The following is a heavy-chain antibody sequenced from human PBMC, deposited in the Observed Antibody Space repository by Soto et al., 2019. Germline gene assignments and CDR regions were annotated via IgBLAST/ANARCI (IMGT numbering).Heavy chain of an antibody. CDR3: TRGFSGAPTDY. D-gene: IGHD3-3*01. CDR2: IHYSGNT. J-gene: IGHJ4*02. Sequence: PSETLSLTCAVYGGSFSNYYWNWIRQPPGKGLEWIGEIHYSGNTGYNPSLRSRVTISIDRTKNQFSLKLNSVTAADTAVYYCTRGFSGAPTDYWGQGALVTVSS. V-gene: IGHV4-34*01. CDR1: GGSFSNYY.